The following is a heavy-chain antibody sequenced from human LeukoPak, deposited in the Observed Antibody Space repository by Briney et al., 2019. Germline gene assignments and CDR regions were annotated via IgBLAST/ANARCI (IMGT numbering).Heavy chain of an antibody. J-gene: IGHJ4*02. V-gene: IGHV4-34*01. CDR3: AANNPVVPAAMPLGY. CDR1: GGSFSGYY. Sequence: PSETLSLTCAVYGGSFSGYYWSWIRQPPGTGLEWIGEINHSGSTNYNPSLKSRVTISVATSKNQFSLKLSSVTAADTAVYYCAANNPVVPAAMPLGYWGQGTLVTVSS. D-gene: IGHD2-2*01. CDR2: INHSGST.